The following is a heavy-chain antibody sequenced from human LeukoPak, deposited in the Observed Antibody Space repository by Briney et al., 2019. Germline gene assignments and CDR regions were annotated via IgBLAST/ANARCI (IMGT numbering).Heavy chain of an antibody. Sequence: GGTLRLSCAASGFSFRSHGMNWVRQAPGKGLEWVSGISPRGDITYYKDSVRGRFTISRDNFKNTVSLQLNSLRAEDTAMYYCAKDDDWGRFNHWGQGTLVTVSS. CDR2: ISPRGDIT. CDR3: AKDDDWGRFNH. CDR1: GFSFRSHG. D-gene: IGHD3-16*01. V-gene: IGHV3-23*01. J-gene: IGHJ1*01.